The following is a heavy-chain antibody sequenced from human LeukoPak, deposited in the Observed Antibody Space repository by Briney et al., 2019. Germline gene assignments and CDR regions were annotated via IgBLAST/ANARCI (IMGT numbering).Heavy chain of an antibody. Sequence: GGSLRLSCAASGFTFSSYEMNWVRQAPGKGLEWVSYISSSGSTIYYADSVKGRFTISRDNAKNSLYLQMNSLRAEDTAVYYCVRDYGGSSPFDYWGQGTLVTVSS. V-gene: IGHV3-48*03. CDR1: GFTFSSYE. CDR2: ISSSGSTI. D-gene: IGHD4-23*01. CDR3: VRDYGGSSPFDY. J-gene: IGHJ4*02.